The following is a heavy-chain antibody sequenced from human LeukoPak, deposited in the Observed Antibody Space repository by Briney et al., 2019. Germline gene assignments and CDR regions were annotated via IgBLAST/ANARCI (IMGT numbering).Heavy chain of an antibody. CDR3: AKEGEWGKLFFDY. CDR1: GFPFSSYG. D-gene: IGHD4/OR15-4a*01. J-gene: IGHJ4*02. Sequence: RGGPLPLSGAASGFPFSSYGMHWVRQAPGKGLEWVEYIWFDGRKKYYADSLKGRFNISRDNSKNTLYLQITSLRAEDTALYYCAKEGEWGKLFFDYWGQGTLVTVSS. V-gene: IGHV3-30*02. CDR2: IWFDGRKK.